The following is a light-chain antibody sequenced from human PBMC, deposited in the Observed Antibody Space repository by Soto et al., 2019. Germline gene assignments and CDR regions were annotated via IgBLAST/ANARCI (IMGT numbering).Light chain of an antibody. CDR1: QTVIRNY. CDR2: GAS. CDR3: RQHYTSLLT. Sequence: IVFTPAASTLSLSPGVCATLSCRARQTVIRNYLACHQQKPGQTPRLLVYGASSRATGIPDRFSGSGSGTDFTITISRRVHEDFVVSYCRQHYTSLLTFGQGTRLEIK. J-gene: IGKJ5*01. V-gene: IGKV3-20*01.